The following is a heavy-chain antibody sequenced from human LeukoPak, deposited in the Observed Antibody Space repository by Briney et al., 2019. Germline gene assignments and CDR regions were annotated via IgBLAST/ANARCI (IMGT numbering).Heavy chain of an antibody. CDR2: IQHSGNI. CDR1: GGPINSIYW. V-gene: IGHV4-4*02. J-gene: IGHJ5*02. D-gene: IGHD3-3*01. CDR3: ARNYESGYSIGP. Sequence: ASETLSLTCAVSGGPINSIYWWSWVRQPPGKGLEWIGEIQHSGNINYNLSLKSRVTISVDKSKNQLSLTVTSVTAADTAIYYCARNYESGYSIGPWGQGTLVTVSS.